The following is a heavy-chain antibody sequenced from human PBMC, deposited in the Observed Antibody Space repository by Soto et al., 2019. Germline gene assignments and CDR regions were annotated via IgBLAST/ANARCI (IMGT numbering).Heavy chain of an antibody. D-gene: IGHD1-26*01. J-gene: IGHJ4*02. Sequence: GGSLRLSCAASGFSVSTNYLNWVRQAPGKGLEWVSVIYSGGRTFYADSVKGRFTISRDNSKNTLFLQMNSLRVEDTAVYYCARCSGNFYFDFWGQGTLVTVSS. CDR2: IYSGGRT. CDR3: ARCSGNFYFDF. CDR1: GFSVSTNY. V-gene: IGHV3-53*01.